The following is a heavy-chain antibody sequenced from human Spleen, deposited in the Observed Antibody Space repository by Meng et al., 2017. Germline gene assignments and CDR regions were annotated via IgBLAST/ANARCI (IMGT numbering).Heavy chain of an antibody. CDR1: GFTFSSYN. Sequence: EVKLVESGGGLVQPRGSLRLSCAASGFTFSSYNMHWVRQTPGEGLVWVSRINTDASITTYADSVKGRFTISRDDAKNTVYLQMNSLRAEDTAVYYCARDADWVIFDHWGQGALVTVSS. J-gene: IGHJ4*02. CDR3: ARDADWVIFDH. V-gene: IGHV3-74*03. D-gene: IGHD3-9*01. CDR2: INTDASIT.